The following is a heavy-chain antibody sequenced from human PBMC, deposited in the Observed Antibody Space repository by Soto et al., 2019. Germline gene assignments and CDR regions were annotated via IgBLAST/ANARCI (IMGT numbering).Heavy chain of an antibody. Sequence: GGSLRLSCAVSGFSFNIYWMHWVRQAPGKGLVWVSRINSDGSSTSYADSVKGRFTISRDNSKNTLYLQMNSLRAEDTAVYYCARDPLWGTAMVLWYFDLWGRGTLVTVSS. J-gene: IGHJ2*01. CDR2: INSDGSST. CDR1: GFSFNIYW. CDR3: ARDPLWGTAMVLWYFDL. V-gene: IGHV3-74*01. D-gene: IGHD5-18*01.